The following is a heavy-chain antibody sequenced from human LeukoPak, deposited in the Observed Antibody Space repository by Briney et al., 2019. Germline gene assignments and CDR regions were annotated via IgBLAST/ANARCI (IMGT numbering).Heavy chain of an antibody. Sequence: PGGSLRLSCAASGFIFSTYAMTWVRQAPGKGLDWVSTTSASDGSTYYADSVKGRFTISRDNSRNTLYLQMNSLRAEDAAVYYCARIAGTTSGGFDYWGQGTLVTVSS. V-gene: IGHV3-23*01. J-gene: IGHJ4*02. CDR3: ARIAGTTSGGFDY. D-gene: IGHD1-7*01. CDR2: TSASDGST. CDR1: GFIFSTYA.